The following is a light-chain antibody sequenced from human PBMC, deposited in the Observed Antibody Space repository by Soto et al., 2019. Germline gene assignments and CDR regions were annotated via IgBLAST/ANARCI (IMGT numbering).Light chain of an antibody. Sequence: QSALTQPPSASGSPGQSVTISCTGTSSDVGGYDYVSWYQQEPGKAPKVMIYEVSQRPSGVPDRYSGSKSGNTAFLTVSGLHADDEAVYYCSSYAGSSNWVFGGGTKLTVL. V-gene: IGLV2-8*01. CDR2: EVS. CDR1: SSDVGGYDY. J-gene: IGLJ3*02. CDR3: SSYAGSSNWV.